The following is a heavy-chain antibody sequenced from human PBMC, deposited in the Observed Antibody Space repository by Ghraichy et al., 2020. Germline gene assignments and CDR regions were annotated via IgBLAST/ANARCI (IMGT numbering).Heavy chain of an antibody. CDR3: AREYSSSSGYYYYGMDV. J-gene: IGHJ6*02. CDR2: IYSGGST. V-gene: IGHV3-53*01. D-gene: IGHD6-6*01. CDR1: GFTVSSNY. Sequence: GGSLRLSCAASGFTVSSNYMSWVRQAPGKGLEWVSVIYSGGSTYYADSVKGRFTISRDNSKNTLYLQMNSLRAEDTAVYYCAREYSSSSGYYYYGMDVWGQGTTVTVSS.